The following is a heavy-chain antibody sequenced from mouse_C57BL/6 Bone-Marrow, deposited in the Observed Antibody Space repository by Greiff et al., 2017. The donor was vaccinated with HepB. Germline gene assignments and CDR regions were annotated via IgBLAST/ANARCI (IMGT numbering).Heavy chain of an antibody. Sequence: EVQRVESGPELVKPGASVKIPCKASGYTFTDYNMDWVKQSHGKSLEWIGDINPNNGGTIYNQKFKGKATLTVDKSSSTAYMELRSLTSEDTAVYYCARVDTTGLDYWGQGTTLTVSS. D-gene: IGHD2-12*01. CDR2: INPNNGGT. V-gene: IGHV1-18*01. CDR1: GYTFTDYN. J-gene: IGHJ2*01. CDR3: ARVDTTGLDY.